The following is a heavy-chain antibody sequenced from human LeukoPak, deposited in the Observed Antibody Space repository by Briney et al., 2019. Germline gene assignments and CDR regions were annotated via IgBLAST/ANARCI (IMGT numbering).Heavy chain of an antibody. Sequence: ASVKVSCKASGYTFTSYDINWVRQATGQGLERMGWMNPNTGNTGYAQKFQGRVTMTRNTSISTAYMELSSLRSEDTAVYYCARVVTYYYGSGSYYHNWFDPWGQGTLVTVSS. V-gene: IGHV1-8*01. D-gene: IGHD3-10*01. CDR1: GYTFTSYD. CDR2: MNPNTGNT. CDR3: ARVVTYYYGSGSYYHNWFDP. J-gene: IGHJ5*02.